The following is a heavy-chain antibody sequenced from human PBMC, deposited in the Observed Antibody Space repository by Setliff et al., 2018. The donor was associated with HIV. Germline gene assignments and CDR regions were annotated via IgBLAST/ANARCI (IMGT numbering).Heavy chain of an antibody. V-gene: IGHV4-31*03. CDR1: GGSISSGGYY. Sequence: PSETLSLTCTVSGGSISSGGYYWSWIRQHPGRGLEWIGYIYYSGNTYYNPSLKSRLTISVDTSKNHFSLKLSSVTAADTAVYYCARRQYISLTMIGGYFDFWGQGTLVTVSS. CDR3: ARRQYISLTMIGGYFDF. J-gene: IGHJ4*02. CDR2: IYYSGNT. D-gene: IGHD3-22*01.